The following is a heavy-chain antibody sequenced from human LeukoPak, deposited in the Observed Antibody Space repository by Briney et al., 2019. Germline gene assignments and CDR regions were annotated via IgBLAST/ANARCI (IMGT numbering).Heavy chain of an antibody. CDR2: ISYDGSNK. J-gene: IGHJ5*02. CDR3: AKLSSGFHS. CDR1: GFTFSSYG. Sequence: GRSLRLSCAASGFTFSSYGMHWVRQAPGKGLEWVAVISYDGSNKYYADSVKGRFTISRDNSKNTLYLQMNSLRAEDTAVYYCAKLSSGFHSWGQGTLVTVSS. V-gene: IGHV3-30*18. D-gene: IGHD6-19*01.